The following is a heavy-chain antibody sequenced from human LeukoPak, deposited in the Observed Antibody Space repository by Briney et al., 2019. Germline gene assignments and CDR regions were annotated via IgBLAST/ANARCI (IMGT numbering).Heavy chain of an antibody. V-gene: IGHV4-61*02. D-gene: IGHD1-26*01. Sequence: SETLSLTCTVSGGSISSGSYYWSWIRQPAGKGLEWIGRIYTSGSTNYNPSLKSRVTISVDTSKNQFSLRLSSVTAADTAVYYCARYGSYYYYYMDVWGKGTTVTVSS. J-gene: IGHJ6*03. CDR2: IYTSGST. CDR3: ARYGSYYYYYMDV. CDR1: GGSISSGSYY.